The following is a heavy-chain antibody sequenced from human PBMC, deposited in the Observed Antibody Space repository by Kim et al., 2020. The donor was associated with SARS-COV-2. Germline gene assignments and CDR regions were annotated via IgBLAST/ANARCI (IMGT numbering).Heavy chain of an antibody. J-gene: IGHJ6*02. Sequence: SVKVSCKASGGTFSSYAISWVRQAPGQGLEWMGRIIPILGIANYAQKFQGRVTITADKSTSTAYMELSSLGSEDTAVYYCASDGYCSGGSCYVNGMDVWGQGTTVTVSS. CDR3: ASDGYCSGGSCYVNGMDV. CDR2: IIPILGIA. D-gene: IGHD2-15*01. V-gene: IGHV1-69*04. CDR1: GGTFSSYA.